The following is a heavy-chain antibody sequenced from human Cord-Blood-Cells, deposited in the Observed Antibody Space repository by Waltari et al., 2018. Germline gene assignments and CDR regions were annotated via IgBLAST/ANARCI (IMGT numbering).Heavy chain of an antibody. CDR2: MNPNSGNT. J-gene: IGHJ4*02. CDR3: ARGPFDY. V-gene: IGHV1-8*01. Sequence: QGLEWMGWMNPNSGNTGYAQKFQGRVTMTRNTSISTAYMELSSLRSEDTAVYYCARGPFDYWGQGTLVTVSS.